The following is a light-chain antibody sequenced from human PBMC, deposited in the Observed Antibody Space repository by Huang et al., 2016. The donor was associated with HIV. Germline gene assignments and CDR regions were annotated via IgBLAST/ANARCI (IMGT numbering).Light chain of an antibody. CDR2: WAS. CDR1: RSLFYSPNNKNY. V-gene: IGKV4-1*01. CDR3: QQYFSTPFT. Sequence: DIVMTQSPDSLAVSLGEKATINCRSSRSLFYSPNNKNYLAWYQQKPGQPPKLLIYWASTRQSGVPDRLSGSGSGSDFTLTISSLQAEDVALYYCQQYFSTPFTFGGGTKVEIK. J-gene: IGKJ4*01.